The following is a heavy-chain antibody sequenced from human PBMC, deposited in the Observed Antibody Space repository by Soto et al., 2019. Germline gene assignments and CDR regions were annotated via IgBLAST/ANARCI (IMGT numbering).Heavy chain of an antibody. Sequence: QVQLVESGGGVVQPGRSLRLSCAASGFTFSSYGMHWVRQAPGKGLEWVAVIWYDGSNKYYADSVKGRFTISRDNSKNTLYLQMNSLRAEDTAVYYCARDEDYAFWSGYYTLDYWGQGTLVTVSS. CDR1: GFTFSSYG. D-gene: IGHD3-3*01. V-gene: IGHV3-33*01. J-gene: IGHJ4*02. CDR2: IWYDGSNK. CDR3: ARDEDYAFWSGYYTLDY.